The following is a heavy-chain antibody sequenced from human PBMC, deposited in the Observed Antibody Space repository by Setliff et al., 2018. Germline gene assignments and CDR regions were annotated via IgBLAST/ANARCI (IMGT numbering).Heavy chain of an antibody. CDR2: MNPNSGNT. D-gene: IGHD2-2*01. CDR1: GYTLTELS. V-gene: IGHV1-8*01. J-gene: IGHJ3*02. Sequence: ASVKVSCKVSGYTLTELSMHWVRQAPGKGLEWMGWMNPNSGNTGYAQKFQGRVTMTRNTSISTAYMELSSLRSEDTAVYYCARVLFHCSSTSCYLDAFDIWGQGTMVTVSS. CDR3: ARVLFHCSSTSCYLDAFDI.